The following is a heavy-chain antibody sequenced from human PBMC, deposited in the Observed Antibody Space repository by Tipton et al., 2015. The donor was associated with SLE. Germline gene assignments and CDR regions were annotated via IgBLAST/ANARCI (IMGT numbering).Heavy chain of an antibody. CDR3: ASQLLGYFDY. CDR2: INPNSGGT. Sequence: QSGAEVKKPGASVKVSCKASGYTFTSYGISWVRLAPGQGLEWMGWINPNSGGTNYAQKFQGRVTMTRDTSISTAYMELSRLRSDDTAVYYCASQLLGYFDYWGQGTLVTVSS. CDR1: GYTFTSYG. V-gene: IGHV1-2*02. J-gene: IGHJ4*02. D-gene: IGHD2-2*01.